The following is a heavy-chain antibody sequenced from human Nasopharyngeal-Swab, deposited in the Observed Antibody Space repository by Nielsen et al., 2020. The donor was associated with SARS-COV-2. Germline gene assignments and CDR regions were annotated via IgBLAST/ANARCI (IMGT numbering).Heavy chain of an antibody. CDR3: ARDPDYYDSSGLLDY. J-gene: IGHJ4*02. D-gene: IGHD3-22*01. Sequence: GESLKISCAASGFTFSSYSMNWVRQAPGTGLEWVSSISSSSSYIYYADSVKGRFTISRDNAKNSLYLQMNSLRAEDTAVYYCARDPDYYDSSGLLDYWGQGTLVTVSS. V-gene: IGHV3-21*01. CDR1: GFTFSSYS. CDR2: ISSSSSYI.